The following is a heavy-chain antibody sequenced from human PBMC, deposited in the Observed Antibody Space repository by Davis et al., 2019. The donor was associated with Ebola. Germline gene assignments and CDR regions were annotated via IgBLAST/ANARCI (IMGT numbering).Heavy chain of an antibody. J-gene: IGHJ4*02. Sequence: PGGSLRLSCAVYGASGTDYYWAWIRQSPGKGLEWIGEINHRGRAYYNPSLRNRVTMSVDTSKKYFSLDLTSVTAADTAVYFCASLHQIRDKDYVDYWGQGTLVTVSS. V-gene: IGHV4-34*01. CDR3: ASLHQIRDKDYVDY. CDR1: GASGTDYY. D-gene: IGHD2-2*01. CDR2: INHRGRA.